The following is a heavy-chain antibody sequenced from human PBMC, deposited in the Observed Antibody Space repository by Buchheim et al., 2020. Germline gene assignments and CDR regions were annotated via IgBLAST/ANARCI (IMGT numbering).Heavy chain of an antibody. CDR2: ISDSGGST. Sequence: EVQLLESGGGLVQPGGSLRLSCAASGFTFSSYAMTWVRQAPGKGLEWVSAISDSGGSTYYADSVKGRFTVSRDNSQKTLYLQMNSLRAEDTAVYYCAKDSPPSYYYDSTGYTFWGQGTL. D-gene: IGHD3-22*01. CDR1: GFTFSSYA. V-gene: IGHV3-23*01. CDR3: AKDSPPSYYYDSTGYTF. J-gene: IGHJ4*02.